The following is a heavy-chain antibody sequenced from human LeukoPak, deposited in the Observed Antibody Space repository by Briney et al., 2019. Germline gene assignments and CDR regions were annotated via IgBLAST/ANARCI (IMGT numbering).Heavy chain of an antibody. V-gene: IGHV3-48*04. D-gene: IGHD4-23*01. CDR3: AAANYGGNSYFDY. Sequence: PGGSLRLSCAASGFTFSSYSMNWVRQAPGKGLEWVSYISSSSSTIYYADSVKGRFTISRDNAKNSLYLQMNSLRAEDTAVYYCAAANYGGNSYFDYWGQGALVTVSS. CDR2: ISSSSSTI. CDR1: GFTFSSYS. J-gene: IGHJ4*02.